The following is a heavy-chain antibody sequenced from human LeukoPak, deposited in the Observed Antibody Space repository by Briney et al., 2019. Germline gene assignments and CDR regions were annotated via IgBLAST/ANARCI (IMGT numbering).Heavy chain of an antibody. CDR3: ARDRDSNYYYYGMDV. D-gene: IGHD4-11*01. V-gene: IGHV3-7*03. Sequence: PGGSLRLSCAASGFTFSSYWMSWVRQAPGKGLEWVANIKQDGSEKYYVDSVKSRFTISRDNAKNSLYLQMNSLRAEDTAVYYCARDRDSNYYYYGMDVWGQGTTVTVSS. CDR1: GFTFSSYW. CDR2: IKQDGSEK. J-gene: IGHJ6*02.